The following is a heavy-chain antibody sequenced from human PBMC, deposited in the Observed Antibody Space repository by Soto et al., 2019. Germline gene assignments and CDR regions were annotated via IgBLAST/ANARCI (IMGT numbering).Heavy chain of an antibody. Sequence: QVQLVQSGAEVKKPGSSVKVSCKASGGTFRSYTISWVRQAPGQGLEWMGRIIPILGIANYAQKFQGRVTITADKSTSTAYMELSSLRSEDTAMYYCARDRRRGSYRDEYYFDYWGQGTLVTVSS. CDR2: IIPILGIA. V-gene: IGHV1-69*08. J-gene: IGHJ4*02. D-gene: IGHD1-26*01. CDR3: ARDRRRGSYRDEYYFDY. CDR1: GGTFRSYT.